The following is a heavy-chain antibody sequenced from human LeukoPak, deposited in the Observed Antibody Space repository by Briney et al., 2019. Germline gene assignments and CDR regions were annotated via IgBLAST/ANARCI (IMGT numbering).Heavy chain of an antibody. J-gene: IGHJ4*02. V-gene: IGHV3-15*01. CDR3: TTHLPYNY. CDR1: GYTFSSYG. CDR2: IKSKTDGGTT. Sequence: GRSLRLSCAAWGYTFSSYGMHWVRQAPGKGLEWVGRIKSKTDGGTTDYAAPVKGRFTISRDDSKNTLFLQMNSLKTEDTAVYYCTTHLPYNYWGQGTLVTVSS. D-gene: IGHD1-14*01.